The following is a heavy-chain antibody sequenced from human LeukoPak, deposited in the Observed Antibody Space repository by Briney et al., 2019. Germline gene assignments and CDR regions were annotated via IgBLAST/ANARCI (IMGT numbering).Heavy chain of an antibody. CDR3: ASPGRGYSYGYRY. D-gene: IGHD5-18*01. J-gene: IGHJ4*02. CDR2: INHSGST. CDR1: GGSFSGYY. V-gene: IGHV4-34*01. Sequence: SETLSLTCAVYGGSFSGYYWSWIRQPPGKGLEWIGEINHSGSTNYNPSPKSRVTISVDTSKNQFSLKLSSVTAADTAVYYCASPGRGYSYGYRYWGQGTLVTVST.